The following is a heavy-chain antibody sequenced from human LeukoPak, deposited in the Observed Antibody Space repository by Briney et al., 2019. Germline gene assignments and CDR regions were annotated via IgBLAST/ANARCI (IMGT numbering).Heavy chain of an antibody. Sequence: SETLSLTCAVYGGSFSGYYWSWIRQPPGKGLEWIGEINHSGSTNYNPSLKSRVTISVDTSKNQFSLKLSSVTAADTAVYYCARHGVTMVRGVRLGYEFDPWGQGTLVTVSS. CDR2: INHSGST. CDR1: GGSFSGYY. V-gene: IGHV4-34*01. CDR3: ARHGVTMVRGVRLGYEFDP. J-gene: IGHJ5*02. D-gene: IGHD3-10*01.